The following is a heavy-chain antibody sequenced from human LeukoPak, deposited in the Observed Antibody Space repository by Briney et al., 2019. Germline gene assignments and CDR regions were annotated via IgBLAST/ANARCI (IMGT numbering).Heavy chain of an antibody. Sequence: PSQTLSLTCTVSGGAISSGSYYWSWIRQPAGKGLEWIGRIYTSGGTNYNPSLKSRVTISVDTSKNQFSLKLSSVTAADTAVYYCARVGGDRGYCTNGVCYVYYYYMDVWGKGTTFTVSS. CDR1: GGAISSGSYY. J-gene: IGHJ6*03. V-gene: IGHV4-61*02. CDR3: ARVGGDRGYCTNGVCYVYYYYMDV. D-gene: IGHD2-8*01. CDR2: IYTSGGT.